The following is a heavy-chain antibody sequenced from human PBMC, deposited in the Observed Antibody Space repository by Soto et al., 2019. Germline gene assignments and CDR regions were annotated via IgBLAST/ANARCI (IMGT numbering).Heavy chain of an antibody. Sequence: PSETLSLTCTVSGGSISSGGYYWSWIRQHPGKGLEWIGYIFYSGSTYYNPSLKGRVTISVDTSKNQFSLKLSSVTAADTAVYYCARVRDSSGWYGIVHYYYGMDVWGQGTTVTVSS. J-gene: IGHJ6*02. D-gene: IGHD6-19*01. CDR1: GGSISSGGYY. CDR3: ARVRDSSGWYGIVHYYYGMDV. V-gene: IGHV4-31*03. CDR2: IFYSGST.